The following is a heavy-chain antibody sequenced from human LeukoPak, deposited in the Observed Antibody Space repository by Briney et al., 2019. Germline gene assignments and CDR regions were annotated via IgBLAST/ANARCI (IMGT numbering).Heavy chain of an antibody. D-gene: IGHD3-22*01. CDR2: INHSGST. Sequence: PSETLSLTCAVYGGSFSGYYWSWIRQPPGKGLEWIGEINHSGSTNYNPSLKSRVTISVDTSKNQFSLKLSSVTAVDTAVYYCAYSSGYYYYYGMDVWGQGTTVTVSS. V-gene: IGHV4-34*01. CDR3: AYSSGYYYYYGMDV. CDR1: GGSFSGYY. J-gene: IGHJ6*02.